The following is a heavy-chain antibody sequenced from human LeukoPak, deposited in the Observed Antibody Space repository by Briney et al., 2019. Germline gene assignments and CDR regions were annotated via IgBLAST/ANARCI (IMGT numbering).Heavy chain of an antibody. CDR3: AGSPRRYDTSGYYSRGWFDP. Sequence: SETLSLTCTVSGGSISNYYWSWIRQPPGKGLEWIGYIYYTGSTNYNPSLKSHFTISVDTSKNQFSLKLSSVTAADTAVYYCAGSPRRYDTSGYYSRGWFDPWGQGTLVTVSS. V-gene: IGHV4-59*01. CDR2: IYYTGST. J-gene: IGHJ5*02. CDR1: GGSISNYY. D-gene: IGHD3-22*01.